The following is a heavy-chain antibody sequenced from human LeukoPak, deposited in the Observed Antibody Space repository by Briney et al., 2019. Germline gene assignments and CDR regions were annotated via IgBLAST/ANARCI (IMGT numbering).Heavy chain of an antibody. V-gene: IGHV3-23*01. Sequence: PGGSLRLSYAASGFTFSSYAMSWVRQAPGKGLEWVSPITRGGGSTYYADSVKGRFTISRDNSKNTLHLQMNSLRAEDTAIYYCAKDHPDCRGTSCLLFDCWGQGTLVTVSS. CDR1: GFTFSSYA. J-gene: IGHJ4*02. CDR3: AKDHPDCRGTSCLLFDC. CDR2: ITRGGGST. D-gene: IGHD2-2*01.